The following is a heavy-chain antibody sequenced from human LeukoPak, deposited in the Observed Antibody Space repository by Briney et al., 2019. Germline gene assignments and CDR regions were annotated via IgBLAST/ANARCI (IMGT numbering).Heavy chain of an antibody. J-gene: IGHJ6*04. CDR2: ISSSGSTI. D-gene: IGHD3-10*02. CDR3: AELGITMIGGV. V-gene: IGHV3-48*04. Sequence: HPGGSLRLSCAGSGFAFSTYGMNWGRQAPGKGLEWVSYISSSGSTIYYADSVKGRFTISRDNAKNSLYLQMNSLRAEDTAVYYCAELGITMIGGVWGKGTTVTISS. CDR1: GFAFSTYG.